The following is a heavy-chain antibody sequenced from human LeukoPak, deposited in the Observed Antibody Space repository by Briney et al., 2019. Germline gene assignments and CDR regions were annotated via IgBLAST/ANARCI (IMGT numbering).Heavy chain of an antibody. CDR2: KNPNSGNT. CDR3: ARGVYYYDSSGYYPGWYFDL. V-gene: IGHV1-8*01. J-gene: IGHJ2*01. Sequence: ASVKVSCKASGYTFTSYDINWVRQATGQGLEWMGWKNPNSGNTGYAQKFQGRVTMTRNTSISTAYMELSSLRSEDTAVYYCARGVYYYDSSGYYPGWYFDLWGRGTLVTVSS. D-gene: IGHD3-22*01. CDR1: GYTFTSYD.